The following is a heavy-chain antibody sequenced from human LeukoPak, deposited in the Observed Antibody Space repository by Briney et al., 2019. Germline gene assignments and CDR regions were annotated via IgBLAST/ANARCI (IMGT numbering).Heavy chain of an antibody. J-gene: IGHJ3*02. Sequence: GGSQRLSCAASGFTFSSYAMHWVRQAPGKGLEWVAVISYDGSNKYYADSVKGRFTISRDNSKNTLYLQMNSLRAEDTAVYYCARDQDENYGGNFDAFDIWGQGTMVTVSS. CDR1: GFTFSSYA. D-gene: IGHD4-23*01. CDR2: ISYDGSNK. CDR3: ARDQDENYGGNFDAFDI. V-gene: IGHV3-30-3*01.